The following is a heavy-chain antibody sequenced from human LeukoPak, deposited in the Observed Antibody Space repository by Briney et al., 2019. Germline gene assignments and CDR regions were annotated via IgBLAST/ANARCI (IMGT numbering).Heavy chain of an antibody. J-gene: IGHJ4*02. CDR2: THNHNGDT. V-gene: IGHV1-18*01. D-gene: IGHD5/OR15-5a*01. CDR1: GYSFTSHG. Sequence: ASVRLTCKASGYSFTSHGISWVRQAPGHRLEGMGGTHNHNGDTTYARRLQGRVTMTTATSTNPAHLDLRDLGSYDPAVSYCTTSRAFVSTGLADYWGQGTLATVSS. CDR3: TTSRAFVSTGLADY.